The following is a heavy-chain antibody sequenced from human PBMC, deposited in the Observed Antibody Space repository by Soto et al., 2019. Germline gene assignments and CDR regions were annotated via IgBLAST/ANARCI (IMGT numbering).Heavy chain of an antibody. CDR2: IYYRGST. Sequence: QVQLQESGPGLVKPSETLSLTCTVSGGPMSSFYWSWFRQPPGKRLEGIGYIYYRGSTNYNHSLESRVTIAADTSNNQFSLSLSSVAAADTAVYYCACLTCYDPGSGVTPGGFFEVVGRGTLVTVSS. D-gene: IGHD5-12*01. V-gene: IGHV4-59*01. J-gene: IGHJ2*01. CDR3: ACLTCYDPGSGVTPGGFFEV. CDR1: GGPMSSFY.